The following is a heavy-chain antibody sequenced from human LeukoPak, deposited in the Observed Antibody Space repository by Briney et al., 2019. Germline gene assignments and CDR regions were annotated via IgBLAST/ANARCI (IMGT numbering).Heavy chain of an antibody. D-gene: IGHD3-16*01. CDR1: GFTFSSYE. J-gene: IGHJ4*02. CDR2: IGSGGSII. V-gene: IGHV3-48*03. CDR3: ARDFGGFDY. Sequence: PGGSLRLSCAASGFTFSSYEMHWVRQAPGKGLEWVSYIGSGGSIIYYADSVKGRFTISRDYAKNSLHLQMNSLRAEDTAVYYCARDFGGFDYWGQGTLVAVSS.